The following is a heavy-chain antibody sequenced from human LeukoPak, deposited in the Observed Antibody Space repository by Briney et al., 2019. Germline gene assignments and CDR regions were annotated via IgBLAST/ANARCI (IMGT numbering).Heavy chain of an antibody. J-gene: IGHJ4*02. CDR3: ASGGVLLWFGVVDNLDY. CDR1: GFTFSSYA. CDR2: ISYDGSNK. V-gene: IGHV3-30*04. D-gene: IGHD3-10*01. Sequence: GRSLRLSCAASGFTFSSYAMHWVRQAPGKGLEWVAVISYDGSNKYYADSVKGRFTISRDNSKNTLYLQMNSLRAEDTAVYYWASGGVLLWFGVVDNLDYWAREPWSPSPQ.